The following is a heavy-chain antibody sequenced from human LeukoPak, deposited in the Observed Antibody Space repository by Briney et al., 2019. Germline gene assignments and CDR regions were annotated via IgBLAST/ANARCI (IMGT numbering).Heavy chain of an antibody. V-gene: IGHV1-69*05. Sequence: SVKVSCKASGGTFSSYAISWVRQAPGQGLEWMGRIIPIFGTANYAQKLQGRVTITTDESTSTAYMELSSLRSEDTAVYYCARDFGHYYDSSGSGYYFDYWGQGTLVTVSS. CDR2: IIPIFGTA. D-gene: IGHD3-22*01. CDR3: ARDFGHYYDSSGSGYYFDY. J-gene: IGHJ4*02. CDR1: GGTFSSYA.